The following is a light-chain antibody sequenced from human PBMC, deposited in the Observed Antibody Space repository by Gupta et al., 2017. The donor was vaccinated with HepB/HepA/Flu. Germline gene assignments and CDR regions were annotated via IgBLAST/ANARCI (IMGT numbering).Light chain of an antibody. CDR3: QSADSSGTFYV. CDR2: KDT. Sequence: SPELTPPPSVSVSPGQTARITCSGDVLPNRYAYWYQQKPGQAPVLIVYKDTERPPGTPERFSGSSSGATVTLTISGVQAEDEADYYCQSADSSGTFYVFGTGTKVSIL. CDR1: VLPNRY. V-gene: IGLV3-25*03. J-gene: IGLJ1*01.